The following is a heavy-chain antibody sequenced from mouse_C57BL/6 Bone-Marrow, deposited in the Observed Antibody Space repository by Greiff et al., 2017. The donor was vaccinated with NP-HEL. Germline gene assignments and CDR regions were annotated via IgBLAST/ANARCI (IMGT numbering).Heavy chain of an antibody. J-gene: IGHJ2*01. CDR3: AREEPFYYGYFDY. CDR1: GYTFTDYY. V-gene: IGHV1-75*01. Sequence: VQLQQSGPELVKPGASVKISCKASGYTFTDYYINWVKQRPGQGLEWIGWIFPGSGSTYYNEKFKGKAPLTVDKSSSTAYMLLSSLTSEDSAVYFCAREEPFYYGYFDYWGQGTTLTVSS. D-gene: IGHD1-1*01. CDR2: IFPGSGST.